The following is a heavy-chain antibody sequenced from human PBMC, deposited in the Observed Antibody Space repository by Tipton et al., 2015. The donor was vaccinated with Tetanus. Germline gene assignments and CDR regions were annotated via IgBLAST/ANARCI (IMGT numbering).Heavy chain of an antibody. CDR2: IYYTGNT. CDR3: ARHTSNWKALGFDP. J-gene: IGHJ5*02. V-gene: IGHV4-39*01. D-gene: IGHD1-20*01. CDR1: GGSMSSSSYF. Sequence: TLSLTCTVSGGSMSSSSYFWAWIRQPPGKGLEWIGCIYYTGNTYYNSSLKSRVTISVDTSKNQFSLKLTSVTAADTSVYYCARHTSNWKALGFDPWGQGTLVTVSS.